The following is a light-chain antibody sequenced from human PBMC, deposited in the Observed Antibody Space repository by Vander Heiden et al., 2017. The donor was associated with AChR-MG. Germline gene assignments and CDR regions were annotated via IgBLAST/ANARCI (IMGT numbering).Light chain of an antibody. CDR2: AAS. Sequence: DIQMTQSPSSLSASVGDRVTITCRASQSISNYLSWYQQEPGKAPKFLIYAASSLQSGVPSRFSGSGSGTDFTLTISSLQPEDSATYYCQQNYTAQWTFGQGTKVEI. CDR1: QSISNY. J-gene: IGKJ1*01. CDR3: QQNYTAQWT. V-gene: IGKV1-39*01.